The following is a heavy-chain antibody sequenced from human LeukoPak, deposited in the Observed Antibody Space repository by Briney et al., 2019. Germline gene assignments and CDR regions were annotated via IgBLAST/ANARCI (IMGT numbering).Heavy chain of an antibody. CDR3: ARDRTAGPLTGWFDP. V-gene: IGHV3-11*01. CDR2: ISSSGSTI. J-gene: IGHJ5*02. CDR1: GFTFSDYY. Sequence: GGSLRLSCAASGFTFSDYYMSWIRQAPGKGLEWVSYISSSGSTIYYADSVKGRFTISRDNAKNSLYLQMNNLRAEDTAVYYCARDRTAGPLTGWFDPWGQGTLVTVSS. D-gene: IGHD3-9*01.